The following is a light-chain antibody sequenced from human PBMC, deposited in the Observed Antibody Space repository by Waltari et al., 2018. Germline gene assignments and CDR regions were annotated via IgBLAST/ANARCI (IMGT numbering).Light chain of an antibody. CDR3: MQALQTWT. Sequence: DIVMTQSPLSLSVTPGEPASISCRSGQSLLHNNGFNYLDWYLQKPGQSPQLLIYLGSHRASGVPVRFSGSGSGTDVTLRITRVEAEDVGVYYCMQALQTWTFGQGTKVEIK. CDR2: LGS. CDR1: QSLLHNNGFNY. V-gene: IGKV2-28*01. J-gene: IGKJ1*01.